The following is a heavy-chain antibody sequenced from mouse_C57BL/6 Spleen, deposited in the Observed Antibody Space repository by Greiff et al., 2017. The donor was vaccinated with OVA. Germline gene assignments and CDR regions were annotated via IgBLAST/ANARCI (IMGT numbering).Heavy chain of an antibody. V-gene: IGHV1-26*01. CDR2: INPNNGGT. J-gene: IGHJ3*01. CDR1: GYTFTDYY. Sequence: EVQLQQSGPELVKPGASVKISCKASGYTFTDYYMNWVKQSHGKSLEWIGDINPNNGGTSYNQKFKGKATLTVDKSSSTAYMELRSLTSEDSAVYYCARPWGYDPWFAYWGQGTLVTVSA. CDR3: ARPWGYDPWFAY. D-gene: IGHD2-2*01.